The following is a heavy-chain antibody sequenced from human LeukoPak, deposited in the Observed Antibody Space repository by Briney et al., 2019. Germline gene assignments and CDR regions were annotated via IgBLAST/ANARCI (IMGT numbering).Heavy chain of an antibody. CDR3: TRDLRTRGAFDI. D-gene: IGHD2-2*01. J-gene: IGHJ3*02. CDR1: GFTFSNAW. V-gene: IGHV3-73*01. CDR2: IRSKANSYAT. Sequence: GGSLRLSCAASGFTFSNAWMSWVRQASGKGLEWVGRIRSKANSYATAYAASVKGRFTISRDDSKNTAYLQMNSLKTEDTAVYYCTRDLRTRGAFDIWGQGTMVTVSS.